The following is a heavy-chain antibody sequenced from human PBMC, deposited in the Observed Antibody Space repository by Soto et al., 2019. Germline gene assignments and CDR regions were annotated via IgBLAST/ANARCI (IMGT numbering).Heavy chain of an antibody. CDR1: GVSLNTADTW. Sequence: QVQLQESSSGLVKPSQSLSLTCTVSGVSLNTADTWWSWIRQSPAKGLEFIGYYHSGGSTYYDASFRSRVIISADTSNSQFSLILSSVTVADTAVYFCVRSRQMESGNDYGLDVWGQGTTVTVSS. V-gene: IGHV4-30-4*01. D-gene: IGHD1-1*01. CDR3: VRSRQMESGNDYGLDV. J-gene: IGHJ6*02. CDR2: YHSGGST.